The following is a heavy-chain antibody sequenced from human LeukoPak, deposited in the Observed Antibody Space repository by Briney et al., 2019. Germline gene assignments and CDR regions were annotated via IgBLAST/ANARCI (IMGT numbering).Heavy chain of an antibody. J-gene: IGHJ4*02. CDR2: IIPIFGTA. V-gene: IGHV1-69*13. Sequence: SVKVSCKASGGTFSSYAISWVRQAPGQGLEWMGGIIPIFGTANYAQKFQGRVTITADESTSTAYMELSSLRVEDTALYYCVRLGSTSPGNWYKLFDQWGQGTLVTVSS. D-gene: IGHD2-2*01. CDR1: GGTFSSYA. CDR3: VRLGSTSPGNWYKLFDQ.